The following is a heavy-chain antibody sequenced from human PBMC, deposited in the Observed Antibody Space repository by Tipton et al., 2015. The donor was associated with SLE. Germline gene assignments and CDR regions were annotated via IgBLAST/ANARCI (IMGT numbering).Heavy chain of an antibody. D-gene: IGHD3-22*01. Sequence: TLSLTCTVSGYSISSGYYWGWIRQPPGKGLEWIGSIYHGGSTYYNPSLKSRVTISVDTSKNQFSLKLSSVTAADTAVYYCARQDYYDSSGYYYYYYYMDVGGKGTTVTVSS. CDR2: IYHGGST. CDR3: ARQDYYDSSGYYYYYYYMDV. J-gene: IGHJ6*03. V-gene: IGHV4-38-2*02. CDR1: GYSISSGYY.